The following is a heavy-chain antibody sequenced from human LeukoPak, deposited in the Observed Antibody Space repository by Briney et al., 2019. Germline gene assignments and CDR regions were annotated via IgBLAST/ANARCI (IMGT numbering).Heavy chain of an antibody. J-gene: IGHJ4*02. D-gene: IGHD2-2*01. CDR3: ARGDVVVPAAIVDY. CDR2: INPNSGGT. Sequence: ASVKVSCKASGHTFTGYYMHWVRQAPGQGLEWMGWINPNSGGTNYAQKFQGRVTMTRDTSISTAYMELSRLRSDDTAVYYCARGDVVVPAAIVDYWGQGTLVTVSS. CDR1: GHTFTGYY. V-gene: IGHV1-2*02.